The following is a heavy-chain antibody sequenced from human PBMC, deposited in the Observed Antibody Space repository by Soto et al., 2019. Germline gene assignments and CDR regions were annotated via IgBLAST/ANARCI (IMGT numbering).Heavy chain of an antibody. CDR2: INWNGDST. Sequence: EVQLVESGGGVVRPGGSLRLSCAASGFTFDDYGMSWVRQAPGKGLEWVSGINWNGDSTGYADSVRGRFTISRDNAKNSLYVQMNSLRAEDTAVYLCARDRYVCSSSSCNYWYFDLWGRGTQVTVSS. CDR3: ARDRYVCSSSSCNYWYFDL. D-gene: IGHD2-2*01. J-gene: IGHJ2*01. CDR1: GFTFDDYG. V-gene: IGHV3-20*01.